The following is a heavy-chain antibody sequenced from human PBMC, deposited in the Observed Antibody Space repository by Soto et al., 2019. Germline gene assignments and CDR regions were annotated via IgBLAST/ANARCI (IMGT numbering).Heavy chain of an antibody. CDR1: GFTFRSYS. D-gene: IGHD2-21*01. J-gene: IGHJ4*02. CDR3: ARSRGGAVADSFDF. V-gene: IGHV3-30*04. CDR2: ISRDGTNK. Sequence: GESLRLSCAASGFTFRSYSIHWVRQAPGKGLEWVAVISRDGTNKYYVDSVKGRFTISRDNSKDTVYLQMNSLRDEDSAMFYCARSRGGAVADSFDFWGQGTLVTV.